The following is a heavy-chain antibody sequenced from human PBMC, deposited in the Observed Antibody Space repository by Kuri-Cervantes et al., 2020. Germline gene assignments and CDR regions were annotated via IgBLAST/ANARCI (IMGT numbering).Heavy chain of an antibody. CDR3: ARGGVYSSSWYEEGPYYYYYCMDV. D-gene: IGHD6-13*01. V-gene: IGHV1-8*01. CDR2: MNPNSGNT. Sequence: ASVKVSCKASGYTFTSYDINWVRQATGQGLEWMGWMNPNSGNTGYAQKFQGRVTMTRNTSISTAYMELSSLRSEDTAVYYCARGGVYSSSWYEEGPYYYYYCMDVWGKGTTVTVSS. J-gene: IGHJ6*03. CDR1: GYTFTSYD.